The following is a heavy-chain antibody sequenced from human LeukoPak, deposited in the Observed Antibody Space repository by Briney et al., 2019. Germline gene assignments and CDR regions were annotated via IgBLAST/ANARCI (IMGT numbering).Heavy chain of an antibody. CDR1: GGSISSSNW. J-gene: IGHJ4*02. V-gene: IGHV4-4*02. CDR2: IYHSGST. Sequence: SETLSLTCAVSGGSISSSNWWSWVRQPPGKGLEWIGEIYHSGSTNYNPSLKSRVTISVDKSKNQFSLKLSSVTAADTAVYYCARAQYTSDWYHYYFDYWGQGTLVTVSS. CDR3: ARAQYTSDWYHYYFDY. D-gene: IGHD6-19*01.